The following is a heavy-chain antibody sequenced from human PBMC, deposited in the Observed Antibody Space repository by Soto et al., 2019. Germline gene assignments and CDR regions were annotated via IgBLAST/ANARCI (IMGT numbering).Heavy chain of an antibody. CDR2: IYYSGST. V-gene: IGHV4-59*08. CDR1: GGSISSYY. D-gene: IGHD3-3*01. Sequence: SETLSLTCTVSGGSISSYYWSWIRQPPGKGLEWIGYIYYSGSTNYNPSLKSRVTISVDTSKNQFSLKLSSVTAADTAVYYCARHYDFWSGSKYHYYMDVWGKGTTVTVSS. CDR3: ARHYDFWSGSKYHYYMDV. J-gene: IGHJ6*03.